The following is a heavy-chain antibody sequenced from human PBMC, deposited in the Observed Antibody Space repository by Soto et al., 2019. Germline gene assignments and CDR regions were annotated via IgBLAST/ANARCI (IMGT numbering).Heavy chain of an antibody. CDR1: GFTFSSYA. V-gene: IGHV3-30-3*01. D-gene: IGHD5-12*01. CDR2: ISYDGSNK. J-gene: IGHJ4*02. Sequence: QVQLVESGGGVVQPGRSLRLSCAASGFTFSSYAMHWVRQAPGKGLEWVAVISYDGSNKYYADSVKGRFTISRDNSKNTLYLQMNTLRAEDTAVYYCARGYNSPAPWYWGQGTLVTVSS. CDR3: ARGYNSPAPWY.